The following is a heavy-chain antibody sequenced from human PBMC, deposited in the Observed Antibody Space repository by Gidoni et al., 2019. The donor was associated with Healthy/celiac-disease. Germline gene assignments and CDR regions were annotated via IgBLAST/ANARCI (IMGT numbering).Heavy chain of an antibody. CDR3: TRSGQWLVHFDY. CDR2: IRSKAYGGTT. D-gene: IGHD6-19*01. Sequence: EVQLVESGGGLVKPGRSLRLSCTASGFTFGDYAMSWFRQAPGKGLEWVGFIRSKAYGGTTEYAESVKGRFTSSRDDSKSIAYLQMNSLKTEDTAVYYCTRSGQWLVHFDYWGQGTLVTVSS. CDR1: GFTFGDYA. J-gene: IGHJ4*02. V-gene: IGHV3-49*05.